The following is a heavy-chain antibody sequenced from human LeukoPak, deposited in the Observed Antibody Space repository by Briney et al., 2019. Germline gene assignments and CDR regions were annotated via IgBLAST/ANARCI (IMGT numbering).Heavy chain of an antibody. CDR1: GFTFSSYA. J-gene: IGHJ6*02. D-gene: IGHD2-2*01. Sequence: PGRSLRLSCAASGFTFSSYAMHWVRQAPGKGLEWVAVISYDGSNKYYADSVKGRFAISRDNSKNTLYLQMNSLRAEDTAVYYCAKEVYCSSTSCYSNRYYYYYYGMDVWGQGTTVTVSS. CDR2: ISYDGSNK. CDR3: AKEVYCSSTSCYSNRYYYYYYGMDV. V-gene: IGHV3-30*09.